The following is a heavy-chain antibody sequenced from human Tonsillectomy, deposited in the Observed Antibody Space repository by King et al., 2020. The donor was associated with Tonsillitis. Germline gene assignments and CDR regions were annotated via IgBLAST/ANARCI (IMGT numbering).Heavy chain of an antibody. CDR2: ISYSGST. D-gene: IGHD3-22*01. CDR1: GGSISSNY. V-gene: IGHV4-59*08. Sequence: VQLQESGPGLVKPSETLSLTCTVSGGSISSNYWNWIRQPPGKGLEWIGYISYSGSTNYNPSLKSRVTISVDTSKNQFSLKLSTVTAADTAVYYCARRPYDYDSRTRKVNDAVETWGQVTMGTVSS. J-gene: IGHJ3*02. CDR3: ARRPYDYDSRTRKVNDAVET.